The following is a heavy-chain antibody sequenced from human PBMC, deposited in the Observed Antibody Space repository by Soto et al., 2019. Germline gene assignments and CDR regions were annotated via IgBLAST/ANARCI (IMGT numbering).Heavy chain of an antibody. CDR1: GYTFTSYN. CDR2: IYASVGST. J-gene: IGHJ4*02. D-gene: IGHD4-17*01. Sequence: QVQLMQSGAEVKKPGASVKVSCKASGYTFTSYNVHWVRQAPGQGLEWMGIIYASVGSTTYAQNFQGTLTVTRDTSTRTVYMELSSLRSDDTAVYYCFRGGFPDYGKEGRYWGQGTLVTVSS. CDR3: FRGGFPDYGKEGRY. V-gene: IGHV1-46*01.